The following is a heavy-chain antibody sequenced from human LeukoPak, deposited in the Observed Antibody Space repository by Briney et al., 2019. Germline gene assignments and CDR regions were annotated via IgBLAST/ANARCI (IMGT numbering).Heavy chain of an antibody. CDR2: INPSGGST. D-gene: IGHD1-26*01. V-gene: IGHV1-46*01. J-gene: IGHJ4*02. CDR3: ARSSGSYPTPDY. Sequence: ASVKVSCKASGYTFTSYYMHWVRQAPGQGLEWMGIINPSGGSTSYAQKFQGRVTMTRDTSTSTVYMELSSLRSEDTAVYHCARSSGSYPTPDYWGQGTLVTVSS. CDR1: GYTFTSYY.